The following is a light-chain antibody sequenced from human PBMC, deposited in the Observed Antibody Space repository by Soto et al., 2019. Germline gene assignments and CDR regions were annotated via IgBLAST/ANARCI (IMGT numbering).Light chain of an antibody. J-gene: IGKJ1*01. CDR1: QFISTW. CDR2: EAS. Sequence: DIRMTQSPSNLSASVGDRVTITCRASQFISTWMAWYQQKPGKAPKLLISEASSLDSGVPSRFSGDVSGTDFTLTISTLQPDDFATYYCQQYNTYPWTFGQGTKLEIK. V-gene: IGKV1-5*01. CDR3: QQYNTYPWT.